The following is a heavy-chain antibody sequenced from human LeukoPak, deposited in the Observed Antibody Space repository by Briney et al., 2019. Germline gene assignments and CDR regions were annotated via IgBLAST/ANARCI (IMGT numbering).Heavy chain of an antibody. CDR2: MNPNSGNT. Sequence: ASVKVSCKASGYTFTSYDINWVRQATGQGLEWMGWMNPNSGNTGYAQKFQGRVTMTRNTSISTAYMELSSLRAEDTAVYYCARDGGKRWLQYDAFDIWGQGTMVTVSS. CDR3: ARDGGKRWLQYDAFDI. V-gene: IGHV1-8*01. CDR1: GYTFTSYD. D-gene: IGHD5-24*01. J-gene: IGHJ3*02.